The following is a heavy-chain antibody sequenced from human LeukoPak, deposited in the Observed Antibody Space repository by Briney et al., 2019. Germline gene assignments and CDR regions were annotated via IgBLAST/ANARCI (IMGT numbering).Heavy chain of an antibody. CDR1: GFTFSGST. D-gene: IGHD5-24*01. V-gene: IGHV3-73*01. CDR2: MRSKANSFVT. J-gene: IGHJ3*02. CDR3: TTDQFNSFDI. Sequence: PGGSLKLSCTASGFTFSGSTVHWVGQASGKGLEWVGRMRSKANSFVTTYTTSVQGRFTISRDDSKNTAYLQMNSLRTEDTALYYCTTDQFNSFDIWGRGTMVTVSS.